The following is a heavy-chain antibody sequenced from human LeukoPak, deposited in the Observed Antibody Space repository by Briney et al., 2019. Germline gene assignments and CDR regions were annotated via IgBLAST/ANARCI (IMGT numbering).Heavy chain of an antibody. D-gene: IGHD2-21*01. V-gene: IGHV4-4*07. CDR3: ARDLHIARDYYYMDV. CDR1: GGSISSYY. Sequence: PSETLSLTCTVSGGSISSYYWSWIRQPAGKGLEWIGRFYTTGSTNYSPSLKSRVTMSVDTSMNQFSLRLTSVTAADTAVYYCARDLHIARDYYYMDVWGKGTTVTVSS. CDR2: FYTTGST. J-gene: IGHJ6*03.